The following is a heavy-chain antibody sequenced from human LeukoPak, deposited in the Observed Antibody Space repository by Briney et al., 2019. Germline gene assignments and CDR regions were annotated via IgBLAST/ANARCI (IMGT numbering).Heavy chain of an antibody. CDR1: GGSISSGDYY. Sequence: SQTLSLTCAVSGGSISSGDYYWSWIRQPPGKGLEWIGYIYYSGSTYYNPSLKSRVTISVDTSKNQFSLKLSSVTAADTAVYYCASGVGYGDYSMRNWFDPWGQGTLVTVSS. D-gene: IGHD4-17*01. V-gene: IGHV4-30-4*01. J-gene: IGHJ5*02. CDR2: IYYSGST. CDR3: ASGVGYGDYSMRNWFDP.